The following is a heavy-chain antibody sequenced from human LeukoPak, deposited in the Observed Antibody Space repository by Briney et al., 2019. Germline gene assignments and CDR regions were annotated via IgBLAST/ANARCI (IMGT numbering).Heavy chain of an antibody. D-gene: IGHD6-19*01. CDR1: GFTFNYAW. J-gene: IGHJ4*02. Sequence: GGSLRLSCAASGFTFNYAWMSWVRQAPGKGLEWVANIKRDGSEKYYVDSVKGRFTISRDNAKNSLYLQMNSLRAEDTAVYYCGLGGWLDYWGQGTLVTVSS. V-gene: IGHV3-7*01. CDR3: GLGGWLDY. CDR2: IKRDGSEK.